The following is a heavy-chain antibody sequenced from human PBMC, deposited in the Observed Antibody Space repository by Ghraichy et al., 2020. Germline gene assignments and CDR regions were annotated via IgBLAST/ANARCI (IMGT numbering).Heavy chain of an antibody. J-gene: IGHJ5*02. Sequence: SETLSLTCAISGDSVSSNSAAWNWIRQSPSRGLEWLGRTYYRSKWYNDYAPSVKSRITINADTSKNQFSLQLNSVTPEDTAVYYCAREHKGDGLYRWFDPWGQGTLVTVSS. CDR2: TYYRSKWYN. V-gene: IGHV6-1*01. CDR3: AREHKGDGLYRWFDP. D-gene: IGHD2-21*02. CDR1: GDSVSSNSAA.